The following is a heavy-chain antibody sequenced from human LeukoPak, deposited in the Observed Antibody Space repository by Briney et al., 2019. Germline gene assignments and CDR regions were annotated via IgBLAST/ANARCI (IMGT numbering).Heavy chain of an antibody. CDR3: ARAGNSSSRRYFDY. J-gene: IGHJ4*02. V-gene: IGHV3-74*01. CDR1: GFTSSSYW. D-gene: IGHD6-6*01. CDR2: INSDGSST. Sequence: GGSLRLSCAASGFTSSSYWMHWVRQAAGKGLVWVSRINSDGSSTNYADSVKGRSTISRDNAKNTLSLQMNSLRAEDTAVYYCARAGNSSSRRYFDYWGQGTLVTVSS.